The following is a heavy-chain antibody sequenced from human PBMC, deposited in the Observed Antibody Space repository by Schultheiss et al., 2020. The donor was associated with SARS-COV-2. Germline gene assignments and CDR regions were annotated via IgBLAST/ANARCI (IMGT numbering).Heavy chain of an antibody. CDR3: ARRGGKQQLMRWFDP. V-gene: IGHV3-30*04. Sequence: GGSLRLSCAAPGFTFSTYALHWVRQAPGKGLEWVAVISYDGSNKYYADSVKGRFTISRDNAMNSLFLQMNSLKVEDTAIYYCARRGGKQQLMRWFDPWGQGILVTVSS. J-gene: IGHJ5*02. CDR2: ISYDGSNK. CDR1: GFTFSTYA. D-gene: IGHD6-13*01.